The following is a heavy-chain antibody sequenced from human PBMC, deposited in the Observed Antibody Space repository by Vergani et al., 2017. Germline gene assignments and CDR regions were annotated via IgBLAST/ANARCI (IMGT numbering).Heavy chain of an antibody. D-gene: IGHD3-3*01. J-gene: IGHJ4*02. CDR2: ISSTGTTI. V-gene: IGHV3-11*01. CDR1: GFTFSDYY. CDR3: ARARAPFWIGSLSY. Sequence: QVQLVESGGGLVKPGGSLRLSCAASGFTFSDYYMNWIRQAPGKGLEWVSYISSTGTTIYYADSVKGRFTISRDNTKNSLYLEMNNLRAEDPAVYYCARARAPFWIGSLSYWGQGTLVTVSS.